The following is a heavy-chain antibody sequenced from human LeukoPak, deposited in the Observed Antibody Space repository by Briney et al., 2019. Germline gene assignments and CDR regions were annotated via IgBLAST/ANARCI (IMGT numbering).Heavy chain of an antibody. D-gene: IGHD5-12*01. J-gene: IGHJ4*02. CDR1: RFYFSTYD. CDR3: ASAHGGSGYDRPFDY. Sequence: PGGSLRLSCTASRFYFSTYDMNWVRQVPGKGREWVSYIDSSASTTYYAGSVQGRFTISRDNAKNSLYLQMRSLRVEDTAFYYCASAHGGSGYDRPFDYWGQGTLVTVSS. V-gene: IGHV3-48*03. CDR2: IDSSASTT.